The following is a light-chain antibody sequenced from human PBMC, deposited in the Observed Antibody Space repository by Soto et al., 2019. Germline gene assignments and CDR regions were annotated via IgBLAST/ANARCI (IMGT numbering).Light chain of an antibody. V-gene: IGKV3-11*01. J-gene: IGKJ2*01. CDR1: QSVSSY. Sequence: EIVLTQSPATLSLSPGERATLSCRASQSVSSYLAWYQQKPGQAPMLLIYDASNRATGIQARFSGSGSGTDFTLTISSLEPEDFAVYYCQQRSNWPPYTFGQGTKLEIK. CDR3: QQRSNWPPYT. CDR2: DAS.